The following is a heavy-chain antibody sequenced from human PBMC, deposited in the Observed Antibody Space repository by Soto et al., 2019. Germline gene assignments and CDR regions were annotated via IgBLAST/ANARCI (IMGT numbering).Heavy chain of an antibody. Sequence: QVQLVQSGAEVTKPGSAKTVSCTGSEETFSRFTLSWVRQAPGQGLEWMGRIIPMLGMSNRALKFQGRVTIAADKSMNKVYRHLNSLRSDNTAVYYCATSYGSGSAHFGSWGQGTLVTVSS. CDR3: ATSYGSGSAHFGS. V-gene: IGHV1-69*02. J-gene: IGHJ4*02. CDR1: EETFSRFT. D-gene: IGHD3-10*01. CDR2: IIPMLGMS.